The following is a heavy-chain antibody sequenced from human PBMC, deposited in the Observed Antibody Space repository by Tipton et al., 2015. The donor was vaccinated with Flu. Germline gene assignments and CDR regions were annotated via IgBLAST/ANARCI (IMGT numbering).Heavy chain of an antibody. CDR2: INQDGSEK. V-gene: IGHV3-7*01. J-gene: IGHJ4*02. CDR1: RFTCSTYW. CDR3: SISLNS. Sequence: SLRLSCAASRFTCSTYWMDWVRQAPGKGLEWVANINQDGSEKYYVDSVKGRFTISRDNAKNSLYLQLNSLRAEDTAVYYCSISLNSWGQGTLVTVSS.